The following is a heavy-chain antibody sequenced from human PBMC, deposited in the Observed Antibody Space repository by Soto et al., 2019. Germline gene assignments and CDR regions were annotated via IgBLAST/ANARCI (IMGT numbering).Heavy chain of an antibody. Sequence: SGPTLVNPTETLTLTCSFSGFSLTSPGMCVSWIRQPPGKALEWLALIERDDDDKYYSTSLKTRLTISKDTRKNQVVLTMANMDPADTGTYYCARSIRGPRRFNGMDVWGQGTTVTVSS. V-gene: IGHV2-70*13. CDR2: IERDDDDK. J-gene: IGHJ6*02. CDR1: GFSLTSPGMC. CDR3: ARSIRGPRRFNGMDV. D-gene: IGHD1-20*01.